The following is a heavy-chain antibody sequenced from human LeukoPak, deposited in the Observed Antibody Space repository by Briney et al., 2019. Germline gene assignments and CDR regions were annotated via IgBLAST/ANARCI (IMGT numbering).Heavy chain of an antibody. CDR3: ARAYYYGMDV. CDR1: GGSISSYY. V-gene: IGHV4-59*01. J-gene: IGHJ6*02. Sequence: PSETLSLTCAVSGGSISSYYRSWIRQPPGKGLEWIGYIYYSGSTNYNPSFKSRVTISVDTSKKQLSLKLSSVTAAATAVYYCARAYYYGMDVCGQGTTVTVSS. CDR2: IYYSGST.